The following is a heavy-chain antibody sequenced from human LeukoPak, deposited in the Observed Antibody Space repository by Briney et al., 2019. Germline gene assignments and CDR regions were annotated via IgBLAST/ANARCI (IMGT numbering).Heavy chain of an antibody. J-gene: IGHJ4*02. Sequence: PGGSLRLSCAASGFPFSGYGMHWIRQAPGKGLEWVAVIWSDGSKQLYADSVKGRFSISRDDSTSTLYLQMNSLRAEDTAVYYCAREDSSGWFSAYWGQGTLVTVSS. CDR3: AREDSSGWFSAY. CDR2: IWSDGSKQ. V-gene: IGHV3-33*01. CDR1: GFPFSGYG. D-gene: IGHD6-19*01.